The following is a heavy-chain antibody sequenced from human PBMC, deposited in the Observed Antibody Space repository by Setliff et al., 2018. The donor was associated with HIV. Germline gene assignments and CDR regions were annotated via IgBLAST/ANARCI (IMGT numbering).Heavy chain of an antibody. CDR3: ARWCAAAGCYPAIYHFDS. D-gene: IGHD2-2*01. CDR1: GYTFSEYA. Sequence: ASVKVSCKASGYTFSEYAIHWVRQAPGQRLEWMGRIDTDNGYRRYSPKLQGRVTITKDTSANTAYMELRGLRSEDTAVYYCARWCAAAGCYPAIYHFDSWGQGTLGTVS. V-gene: IGHV1-3*04. CDR2: IDTDNGYR. J-gene: IGHJ4*02.